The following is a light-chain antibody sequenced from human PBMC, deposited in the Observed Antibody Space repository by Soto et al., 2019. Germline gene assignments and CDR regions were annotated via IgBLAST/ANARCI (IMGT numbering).Light chain of an antibody. Sequence: QSALTQPASVSGSPGQSITISCTGTSSDVGGYNYVSWYQQHPGKAPKLMIYDVSNLPSGVSNRFSGSKSGNTASLTSSGLQAEDEADYYCSSYTSSSTLVFGGGTKLT. CDR1: SSDVGGYNY. V-gene: IGLV2-14*01. J-gene: IGLJ2*01. CDR3: SSYTSSSTLV. CDR2: DVS.